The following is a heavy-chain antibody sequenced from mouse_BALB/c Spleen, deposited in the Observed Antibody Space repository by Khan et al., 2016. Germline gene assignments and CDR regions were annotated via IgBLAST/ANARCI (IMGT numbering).Heavy chain of an antibody. CDR2: ISYSGST. J-gene: IGHJ3*01. Sequence: EVQLVESGPGLVKPSQSLSLTCTVTGYSITSDYAWNWIRQFPGNKLEWMGYISYSGSTNYNPSLKSRVSITRDTSQNQVFLQLNSVTTEDTATYYCARSFGYRGFAYWGQGTLVTVSA. CDR3: ARSFGYRGFAY. CDR1: GYSITSDYA. D-gene: IGHD2-2*01. V-gene: IGHV3-2*02.